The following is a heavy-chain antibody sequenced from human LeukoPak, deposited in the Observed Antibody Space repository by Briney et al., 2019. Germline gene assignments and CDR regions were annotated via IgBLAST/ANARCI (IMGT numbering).Heavy chain of an antibody. CDR1: GFTLSNAW. CDR3: TTVELPDFFRLHDDAFDI. Sequence: PGGSLRLSRAASGFTLSNAWMSWVRQAPGKGLEWLGRIKSKTDGGTTDYAAPVKGRFTISRDDSKNTLYLQMNSLKTEDTAVYSCTTVELPDFFRLHDDAFDIWGQGTMVTVSS. D-gene: IGHD3-3*01. V-gene: IGHV3-15*01. CDR2: IKSKTDGGTT. J-gene: IGHJ3*02.